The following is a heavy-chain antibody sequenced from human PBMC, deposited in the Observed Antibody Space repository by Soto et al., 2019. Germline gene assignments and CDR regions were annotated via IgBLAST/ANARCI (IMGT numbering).Heavy chain of an antibody. CDR3: ARRTVTFYYGMDV. V-gene: IGHV5-51*01. CDR2: IYPGDSDT. J-gene: IGHJ6*02. CDR1: GYRFTRYW. Sequence: GESLKISCKGSGYRFTRYWIGWVRQMPGKGLEWMGIIYPGDSDTRYSPSFQGQVTISADKSISTAYLQWSSLKASDTAMYYCARRTVTFYYGMDVWGQGTTVTVSS. D-gene: IGHD4-17*01.